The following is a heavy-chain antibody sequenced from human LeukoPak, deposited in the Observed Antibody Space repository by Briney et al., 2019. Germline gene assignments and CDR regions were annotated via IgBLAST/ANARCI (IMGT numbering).Heavy chain of an antibody. CDR2: INHSGST. V-gene: IGHV4-34*01. CDR3: ARLGADY. D-gene: IGHD4/OR15-4a*01. J-gene: IGHJ4*02. Sequence: NPSETLSLTCAVYGGSFSGYYWSWIRQPPGKGLGWIGEINHSGSTNYNPSLKSRVTISVDTSKNQFSLKLSSVTAADTAVYYCARLGADYWGQGTLVTVSS. CDR1: GGSFSGYY.